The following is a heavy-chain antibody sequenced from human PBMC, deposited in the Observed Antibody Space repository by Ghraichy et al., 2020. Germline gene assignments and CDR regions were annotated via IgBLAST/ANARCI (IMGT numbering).Heavy chain of an antibody. CDR2: INSDGSKT. CDR1: GFTLSSYW. D-gene: IGHD6-6*01. J-gene: IGHJ4*02. CDR3: VRSSGRFDY. V-gene: IGHV3-74*01. Sequence: LSLTCAASGFTLSSYWMHWVRQAPGKGLVWVSLINSDGSKTIYADSVKGRFTISRDDAKNTLYLQMNSLRDEDTAVYYCVRSSGRFDYWGQGTLVTVSS.